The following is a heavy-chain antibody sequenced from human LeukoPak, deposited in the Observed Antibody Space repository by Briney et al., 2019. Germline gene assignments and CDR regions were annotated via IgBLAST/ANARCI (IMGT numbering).Heavy chain of an antibody. CDR1: GFTFSSYA. CDR2: ISGGGGTT. J-gene: IGHJ6*02. CDR3: ARDSGFGGIAVAGSYYGMDV. D-gene: IGHD6-19*01. Sequence: PGGSLRLSCAASGFTFSSYAMNWVRQAPGKGLEWVSAISGGGGTTYYADSVKGRFTISRHNSKNTLFLQMNSLRAEDTAVYYCARDSGFGGIAVAGSYYGMDVWGQGTTVTVSS. V-gene: IGHV3-23*01.